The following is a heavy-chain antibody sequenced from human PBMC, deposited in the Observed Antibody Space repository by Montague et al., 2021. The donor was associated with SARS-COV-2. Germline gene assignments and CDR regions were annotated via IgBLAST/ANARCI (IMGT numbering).Heavy chain of an antibody. CDR2: IYYSGST. J-gene: IGHJ3*02. D-gene: IGHD2-2*01. CDR1: GVSISSYY. Sequence: SETLSLTCTVSGVSISSYYWTWIRQPPGKGLEWIGFIYYSGSTNYNPSLKSRVTISVDTSKNQFSLKLSSVTAADTAVYYCAKQALKRYCTSTTCIGAAFDIWGQGTMVTVS. CDR3: AKQALKRYCTSTTCIGAAFDI. V-gene: IGHV4-59*08.